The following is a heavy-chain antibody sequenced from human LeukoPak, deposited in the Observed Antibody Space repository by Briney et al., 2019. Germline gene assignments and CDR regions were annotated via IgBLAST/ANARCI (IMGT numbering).Heavy chain of an antibody. CDR1: WFPFNCYS. V-gene: IGHV3-21*01. CDR3: ARDFRTQLDGYSPPYRFDY. Sequence: LILYWAATWFPFNCYSMTWVRPAPGEGLEWVSSKRIGSSYIYYADSGTGRFTIFRDNAKNSLYLQMNSLRAEDTAVYYCARDFRTQLDGYSPPYRFDYWGQGTLVTVSS. D-gene: IGHD5-24*01. J-gene: IGHJ4*02. CDR2: KRIGSSYI.